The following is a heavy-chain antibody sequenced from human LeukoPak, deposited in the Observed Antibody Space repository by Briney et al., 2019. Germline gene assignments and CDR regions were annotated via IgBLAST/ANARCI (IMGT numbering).Heavy chain of an antibody. CDR2: ISSDSRHV. CDR3: ARLYCGTTSCYAGDY. J-gene: IGHJ4*02. V-gene: IGHV3-21*06. CDR1: GFTFSSYA. Sequence: GGSLRLSCAASGFTFSSYAMNWVRQAPGKGLEWVSSISSDSRHVFYADSMNGRFTILRDNAKNSLFLQMNSLRAEDTAVYYCARLYCGTTSCYAGDYWGQGTLVTVSS. D-gene: IGHD2-2*01.